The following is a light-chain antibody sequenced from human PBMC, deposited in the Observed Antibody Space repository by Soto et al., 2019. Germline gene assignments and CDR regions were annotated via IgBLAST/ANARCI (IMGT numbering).Light chain of an antibody. CDR1: SSNIGSNY. V-gene: IGLV1-47*01. CDR2: RNN. Sequence: QSVLTQPPSASGTPGQRVTISCSGSSSNIGSNYVYWYQQLPGTAPKLLIYRNNQRPSGVPDRFSGSKSGTSASLAISGLRSEDEADYYCAALDDSLSGVVFGGRTKLTVL. J-gene: IGLJ2*01. CDR3: AALDDSLSGVV.